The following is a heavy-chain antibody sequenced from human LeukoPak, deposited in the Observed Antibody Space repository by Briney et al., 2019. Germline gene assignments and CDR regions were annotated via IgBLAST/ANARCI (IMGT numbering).Heavy chain of an antibody. CDR2: TYYRSKWFN. Sequence: SQTLSLTCAISGDSVSSKSAAWNWIRQSPSRGLEWLGRTYYRSKWFNDYAVSVKSRITFNPDTSKNQFSLQLNSVTPEDTAVYNCARDRIAVTGSRWDAFDVWGQGTMVTVSS. J-gene: IGHJ3*01. D-gene: IGHD6-19*01. CDR1: GDSVSSKSAA. V-gene: IGHV6-1*01. CDR3: ARDRIAVTGSRWDAFDV.